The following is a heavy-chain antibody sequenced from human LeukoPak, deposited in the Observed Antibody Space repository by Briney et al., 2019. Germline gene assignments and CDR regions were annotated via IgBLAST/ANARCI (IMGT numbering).Heavy chain of an antibody. J-gene: IGHJ4*02. CDR2: IYYSGST. D-gene: IGHD6-19*01. V-gene: IGHV4-59*08. Sequence: SETLSLTCTVSGGSISSYYWSWIRQPPGKGLEWMGYIYYSGSTNYNPSLKSRVTISVDTSKNQFSLKLSSVTAADTAVYYCAIPPEGSSGWYYFDYWGQGTLVTVSS. CDR3: AIPPEGSSGWYYFDY. CDR1: GGSISSYY.